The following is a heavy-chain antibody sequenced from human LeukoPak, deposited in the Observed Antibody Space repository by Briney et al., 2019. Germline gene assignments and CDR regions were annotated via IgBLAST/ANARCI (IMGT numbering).Heavy chain of an antibody. CDR2: IYSGGST. D-gene: IGHD3-10*01. V-gene: IGHV3-53*01. CDR1: GVSFGGYY. CDR3: ARDYGYLYGSGSYLDY. J-gene: IGHJ4*02. Sequence: ETLSLTCAVYGVSFGGYYWSWIRQPPGKGLEWVSVIYSGGSTYYADSVKGRFTISRDNSKNTLYLQMNSLRAEDTAVYYCARDYGYLYGSGSYLDYWGQGTLVTVSS.